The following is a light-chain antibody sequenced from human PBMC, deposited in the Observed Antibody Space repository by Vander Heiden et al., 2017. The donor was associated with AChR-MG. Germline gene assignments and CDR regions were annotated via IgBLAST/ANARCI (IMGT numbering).Light chain of an antibody. J-gene: IGKJ4*01. CDR2: KAS. V-gene: IGKV1-5*03. CDR3: QHYDSSSTVT. Sequence: DIQMTQSPSTLSASVGDRVTITCRASQSISSWLAWYQQKPGKAPKLLIYKASYVENGVPSRFSGSGSGTEFTLTISSLQPDDFATYYCQHYDSSSTVTFGGGTKVEIK. CDR1: QSISSW.